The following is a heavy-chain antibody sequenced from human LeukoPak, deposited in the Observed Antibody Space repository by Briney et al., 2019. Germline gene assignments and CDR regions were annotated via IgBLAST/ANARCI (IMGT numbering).Heavy chain of an antibody. V-gene: IGHV4-38-2*01. CDR3: ARLSGTPVRHPIYHFDY. CDR2: VYHSGST. CDR1: GYSISSGYY. D-gene: IGHD1-14*01. J-gene: IGHJ4*02. Sequence: KPSETLSLTCAVSGYSISSGYYWGWIRQPPGKGLEWIGNVYHSGSTYKNPSLKSRVSISLDTSTNQFSLKLTSVTAADTAIYYCARLSGTPVRHPIYHFDYWGQGTLVTVSS.